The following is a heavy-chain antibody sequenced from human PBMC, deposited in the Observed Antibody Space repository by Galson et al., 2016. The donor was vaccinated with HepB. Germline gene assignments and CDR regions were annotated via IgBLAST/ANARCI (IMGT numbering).Heavy chain of an antibody. V-gene: IGHV3-30*18. CDR3: AKRHEYCPPVGCSVDS. D-gene: IGHD2/OR15-2a*01. CDR2: DSVHGGRK. Sequence: SLRLSCAASGFTFNKYGMHWVRQAPGKGLEWVAADSVHGGRKFYADAVKGRFTISRDSANNMLFLQMSSLRVDDTAVYYCAKRHEYCPPVGCSVDSWGQGTLVSVSS. CDR1: GFTFNKYG. J-gene: IGHJ4*02.